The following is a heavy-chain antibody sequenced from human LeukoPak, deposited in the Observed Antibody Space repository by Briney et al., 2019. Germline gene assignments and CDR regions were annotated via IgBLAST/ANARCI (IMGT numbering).Heavy chain of an antibody. CDR2: ISSSSSYI. Sequence: GGSLRLSCAASGFTFSSYSMNWVRQAPGKGLEWVSSISSSSSYIYYADSVKGRFTISRDSAKNSLYLQMNSLRAEDTAVYYCARDKASYFDYWGQGTLVTVSS. CDR3: ARDKASYFDY. CDR1: GFTFSSYS. J-gene: IGHJ4*02. V-gene: IGHV3-21*01.